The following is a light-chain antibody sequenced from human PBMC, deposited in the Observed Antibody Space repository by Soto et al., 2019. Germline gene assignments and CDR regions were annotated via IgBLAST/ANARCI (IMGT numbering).Light chain of an antibody. J-gene: IGKJ1*01. V-gene: IGKV3D-15*01. CDR2: DTS. CDR3: QQYDISPWT. CDR1: QGIGDT. Sequence: VMRQSPATLSVSPGEGATLSCRASQGIGDTLAWYQHKPGQTPRLLIYDTSTRATDIPDRFSGSGSGTDFTLTISRLEPEDFAVYYCQQYDISPWTFGQGTKVDIK.